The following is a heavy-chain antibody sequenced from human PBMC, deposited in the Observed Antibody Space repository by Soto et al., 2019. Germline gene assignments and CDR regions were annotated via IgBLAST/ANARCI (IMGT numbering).Heavy chain of an antibody. CDR2: INHSGST. D-gene: IGHD3-9*01. CDR3: ARVSEYDILTGCIDY. V-gene: IGHV4-34*01. CDR1: GGSFSGYY. J-gene: IGHJ4*02. Sequence: SETLSLTCAVYGGSFSGYYWSWIRQPPGKGLEWIGEINHSGSTNYNPSLKSRVTISVDTSKNQFSLKLSSVTAADTAVYYCARVSEYDILTGCIDYWGQGTLVTVSS.